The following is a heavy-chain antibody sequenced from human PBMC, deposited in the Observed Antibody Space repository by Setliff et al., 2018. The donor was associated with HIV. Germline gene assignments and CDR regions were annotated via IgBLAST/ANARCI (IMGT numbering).Heavy chain of an antibody. CDR1: GGTFSSYA. V-gene: IGHV1-69*13. CDR2: IIPIFGTA. Sequence: SVKVSCKASGGTFSSYAISWVRQAPGQGLEWMGGIIPIFGTANYAQKFQGRVTITADESANTAYMELSSLTSADTAVYYCTRETYSSGPSWGQGTQVTVSS. CDR3: TRETYSSGPS. D-gene: IGHD6-19*01. J-gene: IGHJ5*02.